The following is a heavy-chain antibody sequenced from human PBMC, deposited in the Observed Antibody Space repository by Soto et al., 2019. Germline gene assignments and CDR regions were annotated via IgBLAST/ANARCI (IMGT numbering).Heavy chain of an antibody. Sequence: SETLSLTCNVPGDSIDRSKYYWDWPRLPPGKGLEWIGTTYYNGNAYYNPSLRSRVSMSVDTSKNQFSLKLISVTAADTAVYYCARHFVAVVIKGWGYWGQGKLVTVS. D-gene: IGHD3-10*01. V-gene: IGHV4-39*01. CDR2: TYYNGNA. CDR3: ARHFVAVVIKGWGY. CDR1: GDSIDRSKYY. J-gene: IGHJ4*02.